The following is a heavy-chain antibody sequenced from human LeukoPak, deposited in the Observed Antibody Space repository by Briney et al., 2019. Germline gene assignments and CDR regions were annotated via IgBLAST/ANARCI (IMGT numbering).Heavy chain of an antibody. CDR2: INSDGSST. J-gene: IGHJ3*02. CDR1: GFTFSSYW. V-gene: IGHV3-74*01. D-gene: IGHD3-22*01. CDR3: ARVPQYYYDSSGYSYDAFDI. Sequence: PGGSLRLSCAASGFTFSSYWMHWVRQAPGKGLVWVSRINSDGSSTSYADSVKGRFTISRDNAKNTLYLQMNSLRAEDTAVYYCARVPQYYYDSSGYSYDAFDIWGQGTMVTVSS.